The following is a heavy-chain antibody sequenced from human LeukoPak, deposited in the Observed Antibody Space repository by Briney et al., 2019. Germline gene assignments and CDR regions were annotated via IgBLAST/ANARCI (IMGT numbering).Heavy chain of an antibody. V-gene: IGHV4-61*09. CDR2: IYTSGTT. CDR3: ARDWGGLDWFDP. Sequence: SQTLSLTCTVSAGSISSGSYYWSWIRQPAGKGLEWIGHIYTSGTTNYNPSLKSRVPISVDTSKNQVSLKLNSVTAADTAVYYCARDWGGLDWFDPWGQGTLVTVSS. D-gene: IGHD3-16*01. CDR1: AGSISSGSYY. J-gene: IGHJ5*02.